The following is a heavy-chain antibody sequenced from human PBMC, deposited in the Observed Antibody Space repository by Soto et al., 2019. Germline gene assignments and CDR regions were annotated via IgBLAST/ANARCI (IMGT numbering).Heavy chain of an antibody. J-gene: IGHJ4*02. Sequence: QVQLVESGGGVVQPGRSLRLSCAASGFTFSSYAMHWVRQAPGKGLEWVAVISYDGSNKYYADSVKGRFTISRDNSKNTLYLQMNSLRAEDTAVYYCARGDGVAVAVLGHFDYWGQGTLVTVSS. CDR3: ARGDGVAVAVLGHFDY. V-gene: IGHV3-30-3*01. D-gene: IGHD6-19*01. CDR1: GFTFSSYA. CDR2: ISYDGSNK.